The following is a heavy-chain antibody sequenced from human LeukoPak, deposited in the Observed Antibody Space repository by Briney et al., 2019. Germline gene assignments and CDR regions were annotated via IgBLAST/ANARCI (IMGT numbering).Heavy chain of an antibody. J-gene: IGHJ4*02. CDR3: ARVQAECSGGSCYYNY. V-gene: IGHV1-2*02. CDR1: GYTFTGYY. Sequence: ASVKVSCKASGYTFTGYYMHWVRQAPGQGLEWMGWINPNSGDTNFAQKFQGRVTMTRDTSISTAYMELSRLRSDDTAVYYCARVQAECSGGSCYYNYWGQGTLVTVSS. CDR2: INPNSGDT. D-gene: IGHD2-15*01.